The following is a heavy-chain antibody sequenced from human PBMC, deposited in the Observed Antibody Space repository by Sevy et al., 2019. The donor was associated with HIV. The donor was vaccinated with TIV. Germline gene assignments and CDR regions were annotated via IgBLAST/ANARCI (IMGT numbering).Heavy chain of an antibody. J-gene: IGHJ4*02. D-gene: IGHD2-8*02. CDR2: ISYDGSNK. CDR3: AKEGWGGVVRYGDY. CDR1: GFTFSSYG. Sequence: GGSLRLSCAASGFTFSSYGMHWVRQAPGKGLEWVAVISYDGSNKYYADSVKGRFTISRDNSKNTLYLQMNSLRAEDTAVYYCAKEGWGGVVRYGDYWGQGTLVTVSS. V-gene: IGHV3-30*18.